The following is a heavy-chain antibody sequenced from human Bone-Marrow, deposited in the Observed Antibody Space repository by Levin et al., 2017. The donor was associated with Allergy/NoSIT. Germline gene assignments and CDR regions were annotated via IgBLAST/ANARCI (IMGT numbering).Heavy chain of an antibody. V-gene: IGHV5-51*01. CDR3: ARRGYCSSTNCYWYAFEI. CDR2: IFPDDSDT. Sequence: KRGESLKISCEASGYSFTSYWIGWVRQMPGKGLEWMGSIFPDDSDTKYSPSFQGQVTFSADKSISTAYLQWSSLKASDTAIYYCARRGYCSSTNCYWYAFEIWGQGTMVIVSS. D-gene: IGHD2-2*01. CDR1: GYSFTSYW. J-gene: IGHJ3*02.